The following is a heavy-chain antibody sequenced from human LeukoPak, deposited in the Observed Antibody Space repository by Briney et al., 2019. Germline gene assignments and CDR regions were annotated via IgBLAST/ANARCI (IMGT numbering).Heavy chain of an antibody. CDR2: ISDSGART. D-gene: IGHD3-22*01. CDR1: GFTFSSYA. V-gene: IGHV3-23*01. CDR3: AKDPAMIVVVTPDY. Sequence: GGSLRLSCAASGFTFSSYAMTWVRQAPGKGLEWVSTISDSGARTNYADSAKGRFTISRDNSKNTLYLQMNSLRAEDTAVYYCAKDPAMIVVVTPDYWGQGTLVTVSS. J-gene: IGHJ4*02.